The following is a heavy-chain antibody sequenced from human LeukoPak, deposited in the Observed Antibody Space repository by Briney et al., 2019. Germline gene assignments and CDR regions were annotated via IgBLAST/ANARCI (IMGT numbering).Heavy chain of an antibody. J-gene: IGHJ4*02. CDR1: GGTFSSYA. D-gene: IGHD3-10*01. CDR3: ATVSGY. Sequence: SVKVSCKASGGTFSSYAISWVRQAPGQGLEWMGRIIPILGIANYAQKFQGRVTMTEDTSTDTAYMELSSLRSEDTAVYYCATVSGYWGQGTLVTVSS. V-gene: IGHV1-69*04. CDR2: IIPILGIA.